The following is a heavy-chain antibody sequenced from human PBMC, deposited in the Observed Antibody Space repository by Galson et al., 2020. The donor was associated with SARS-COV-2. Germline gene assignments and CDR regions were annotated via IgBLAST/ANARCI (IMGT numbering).Heavy chain of an antibody. CDR1: GGSIRSYY. Sequence: ETSETLSLTCTVSGGSIRSYYWSWIRQPPGKGLEWIGYIYYIGGTKYNPSLNSRVTLSVDTSKNQFSLKLNSVSAADPAVYYCATSYSSGWYAFDYWGQGTLVTVSS. CDR2: IYYIGGT. V-gene: IGHV4-59*01. CDR3: ATSYSSGWYAFDY. D-gene: IGHD6-19*01. J-gene: IGHJ4*02.